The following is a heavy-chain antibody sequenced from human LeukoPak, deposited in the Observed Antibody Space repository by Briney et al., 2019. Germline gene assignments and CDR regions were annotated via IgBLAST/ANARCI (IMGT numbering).Heavy chain of an antibody. V-gene: IGHV4-59*01. CDR3: ARDRGYCSGSNCYMVFDY. J-gene: IGHJ4*02. CDR1: GGSISSYY. Sequence: SETLSLTCTVSGGSISSYYWSWIRQPPGKGLEWIGYIYYSGSTNYNPSLKSRVTISVDTSKNQFSLKLGSVTAADTAVYYCARDRGYCSGSNCYMVFDYWGQGTLVTVSS. CDR2: IYYSGST. D-gene: IGHD2-15*01.